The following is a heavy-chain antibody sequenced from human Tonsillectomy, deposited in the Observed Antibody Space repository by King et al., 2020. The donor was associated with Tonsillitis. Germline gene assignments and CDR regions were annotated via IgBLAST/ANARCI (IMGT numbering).Heavy chain of an antibody. V-gene: IGHV3-30*04. CDR3: ARDTGYSGYVRFDF. D-gene: IGHD5-12*01. CDR1: IYA. CDR2: ISYDGSNK. J-gene: IGHJ4*02. Sequence: IYAMHWVRQAPGKWREWVAFISYDGSNKYYADSVKGRFTISRDNSKHTLYLQMNSLRAEDTAVYYCARDTGYSGYVRFDFWCQGTLFSVCS.